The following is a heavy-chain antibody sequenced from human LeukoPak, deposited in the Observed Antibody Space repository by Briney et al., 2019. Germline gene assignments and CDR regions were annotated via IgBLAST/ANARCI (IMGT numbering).Heavy chain of an antibody. CDR1: GFTFTSSA. V-gene: IGHV1-58*01. D-gene: IGHD6-19*01. CDR3: AADLQTSSSWYVAVAGTGY. Sequence: GASVKVSCKASGFTFTSSAVQWVRQARGQRLEWIGWIVVGSGNTNYAQKFQERVTITRDMSTSTAYMELSSLRSEDTAVYYCAADLQTSSSWYVAVAGTGYWGQGTLVTVSS. CDR2: IVVGSGNT. J-gene: IGHJ4*02.